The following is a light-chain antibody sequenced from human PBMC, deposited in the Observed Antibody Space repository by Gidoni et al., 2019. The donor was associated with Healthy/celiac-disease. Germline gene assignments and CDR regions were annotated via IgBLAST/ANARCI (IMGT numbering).Light chain of an antibody. Sequence: EIVLTQSPGTLSLSPGERATLSCRASQSVSSSYLAWYQQKPGQAPRLLIYGASSRATGIPDRFSGSGSGTDFTLTISRLEPEDFAVYYCQQYVSSPPFTCGPGTKVDIK. CDR2: GAS. CDR1: QSVSSSY. CDR3: QQYVSSPPFT. J-gene: IGKJ3*01. V-gene: IGKV3-20*01.